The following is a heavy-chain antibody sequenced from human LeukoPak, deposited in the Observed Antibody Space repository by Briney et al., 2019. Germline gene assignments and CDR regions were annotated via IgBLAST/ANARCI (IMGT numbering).Heavy chain of an antibody. D-gene: IGHD2-15*01. V-gene: IGHV3-21*01. CDR3: AREYCSGGSCYNDAFDI. Sequence: SGGSLRLSCAASGFTFSSYGMHWVRQAPGKGLEWVSSISSSSSYIYYADSVKGRFTISRDNAKNSLYLQMNSLRAEDTAVYYCAREYCSGGSCYNDAFDIWGQGTMVTVSS. J-gene: IGHJ3*02. CDR1: GFTFSSYG. CDR2: ISSSSSYI.